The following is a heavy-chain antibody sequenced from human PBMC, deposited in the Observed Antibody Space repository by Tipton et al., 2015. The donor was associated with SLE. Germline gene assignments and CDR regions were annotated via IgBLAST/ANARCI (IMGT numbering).Heavy chain of an antibody. CDR2: IYYSGST. CDR1: GGSVSSGSYY. CDR3: ARSAEYFQD. J-gene: IGHJ1*01. V-gene: IGHV4-61*01. Sequence: TLSLTCTVSGGSVSSGSYYWNWIRQPPGKGLEWIGYIYYSGSTNYNPSLKSRVTISIDTSKNQFSLKLRSVTAADTAVYYCARSAEYFQDWGQGTLVTVSS.